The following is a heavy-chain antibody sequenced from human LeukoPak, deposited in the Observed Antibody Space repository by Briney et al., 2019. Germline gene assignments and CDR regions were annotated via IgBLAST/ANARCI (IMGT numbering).Heavy chain of an antibody. CDR1: GFSLSKVW. Sequence: GGSLRLSCAASGFSLSKVWMSWVRQAPGKGLEWVGHIKTKTDGGTTEYAAPVRGRFTISRDDSEDTLYLRMNSLKTEDTAVYYCTTVDYGDLTPAASSDYWGQGTLVTVSS. CDR3: TTVDYGDLTPAASSDY. V-gene: IGHV3-15*01. D-gene: IGHD4-17*01. CDR2: IKTKTDGGTT. J-gene: IGHJ4*02.